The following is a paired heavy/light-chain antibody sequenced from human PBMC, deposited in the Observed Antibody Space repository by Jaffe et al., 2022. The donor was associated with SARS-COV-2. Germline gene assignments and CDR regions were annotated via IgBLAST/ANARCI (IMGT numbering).Light chain of an antibody. CDR1: QGIGSW. Sequence: DIQMTQSPSSVSASVGDRVTITCRASQGIGSWLAWYQQKPGKAPKLLIYVASSLQRGVPSRFSGSGSGTDFTLTISSLQPEDSATYYCQQANSFPLTFGGGTKVEIK. J-gene: IGKJ4*01. V-gene: IGKV1-12*01. CDR2: VAS. CDR3: QQANSFPLT.
Heavy chain of an antibody. Sequence: EVQLVESGGGLVQPGGSLRLSCAVSGFTDSSDYMTWVRQAPGKGLEWVSVIYGGATTYYADSVKGRFTISRDNSKNTLYLQMNSLRAEDTAVYYCARRPTSLGAFDIWGQGTMVTVSS. V-gene: IGHV3-66*02. CDR1: GFTDSSDY. CDR3: ARRPTSLGAFDI. CDR2: IYGGATT. D-gene: IGHD7-27*01. J-gene: IGHJ3*02.